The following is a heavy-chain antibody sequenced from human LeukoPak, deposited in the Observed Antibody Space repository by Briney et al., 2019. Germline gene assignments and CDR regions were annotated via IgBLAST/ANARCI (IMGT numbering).Heavy chain of an antibody. CDR3: ARRAGAQARYFDWLSGREFDY. Sequence: PGGSLRLSCAASGFTFSSYWMSWVRQAPGKGLEWVANIKQDGSEKYYVDSVKGRFTISRDNAKNSLYLQMNSLRAEDTAVYYCARRAGAQARYFDWLSGREFDYWGQGTLVTVSS. J-gene: IGHJ4*02. CDR2: IKQDGSEK. CDR1: GFTFSSYW. V-gene: IGHV3-7*05. D-gene: IGHD3-9*01.